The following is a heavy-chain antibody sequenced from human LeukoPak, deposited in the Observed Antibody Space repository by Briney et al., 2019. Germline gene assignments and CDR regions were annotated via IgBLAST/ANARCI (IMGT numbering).Heavy chain of an antibody. Sequence: SETLSLTCTVSGGSITSYYWSWIRQPPGKGLECIGYIYYSGTTYYNPSLKSRVTISVDTSKNQFSLKLSSVTAADTAVYYCARVRRDGYNSPDDRGQGTLVTVSS. D-gene: IGHD5-24*01. V-gene: IGHV4-59*01. CDR1: GGSITSYY. CDR3: ARVRRDGYNSPDD. J-gene: IGHJ4*02. CDR2: IYYSGTT.